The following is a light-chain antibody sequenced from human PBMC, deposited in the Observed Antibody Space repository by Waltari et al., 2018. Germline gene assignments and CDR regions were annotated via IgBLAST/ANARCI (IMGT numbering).Light chain of an antibody. CDR1: QAISGW. J-gene: IGKJ4*01. CDR3: QQANSIPLT. Sequence: DIQITQSPSSVSASVVDSVTITCRASQAISGWLAWYQQKPGRAPNLLIYGAASVQSGVPSRFSGSGSGTDFTLTISNLQPEDFATYYCQQANSIPLTFGGGTKVEIK. CDR2: GAA. V-gene: IGKV1-12*01.